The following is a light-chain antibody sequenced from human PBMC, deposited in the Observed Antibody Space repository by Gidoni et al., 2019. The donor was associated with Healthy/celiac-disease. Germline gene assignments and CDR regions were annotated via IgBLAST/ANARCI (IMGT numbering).Light chain of an antibody. CDR2: DAS. CDR1: QDISNY. Sequence: DIQMTQSPSSLSASVGDRVTITCQASQDISNYLNWYQQKPGKAPKLLIYDASNLETGVPSRFSGSGSGTDFTFTISSLQPEDIATYYCQQYDNLLSITFXQXTRLEIK. V-gene: IGKV1-33*01. J-gene: IGKJ5*01. CDR3: QQYDNLLSIT.